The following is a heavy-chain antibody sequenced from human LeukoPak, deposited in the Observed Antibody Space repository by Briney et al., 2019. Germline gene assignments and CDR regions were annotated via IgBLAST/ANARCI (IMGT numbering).Heavy chain of an antibody. CDR3: AKDGLIVAGTSFFDY. V-gene: IGHV3-48*01. CDR2: ISGSSTTI. D-gene: IGHD6-19*01. CDR1: GFTFNSYS. Sequence: GGSLRLSCAASGFTFNSYSMNWVRQAPGKGLEWVSYISGSSTTIYYADSVKGRFTISRDISENTLYLQMNSLRADDTAAYYCAKDGLIVAGTSFFDYWGQGTLVTVSS. J-gene: IGHJ4*02.